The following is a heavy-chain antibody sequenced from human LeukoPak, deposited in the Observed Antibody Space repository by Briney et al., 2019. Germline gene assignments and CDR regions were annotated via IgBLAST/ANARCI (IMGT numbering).Heavy chain of an antibody. CDR1: GFTFSIYD. D-gene: IGHD2-15*01. CDR2: IGPAGDT. Sequence: QTGGSLRLSCAASGFTFSIYDIHCVRQATGKGLEWVSAIGPAGDTYYPGSVKGRFPISREKAKNSLYLQMNSLRAGDTAVYYCTRAREYCSGGSCYNYFDYWGEGTLVTVSS. V-gene: IGHV3-13*04. J-gene: IGHJ4*02. CDR3: TRAREYCSGGSCYNYFDY.